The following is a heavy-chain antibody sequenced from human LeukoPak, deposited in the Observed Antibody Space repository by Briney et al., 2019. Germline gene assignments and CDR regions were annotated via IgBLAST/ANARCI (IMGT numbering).Heavy chain of an antibody. V-gene: IGHV3-7*05. Sequence: GGSLRLSCAASGFTFSRYWMSWVRQAPGKGLEWVANIKQDGSEKYYVDSVKGRFTISRDNAKNSLYLQMNSLRAEDTAVYYCARDSNSHYYFDYWGQGTLVTVSS. D-gene: IGHD2-2*01. CDR1: GFTFSRYW. CDR3: ARDSNSHYYFDY. J-gene: IGHJ4*02. CDR2: IKQDGSEK.